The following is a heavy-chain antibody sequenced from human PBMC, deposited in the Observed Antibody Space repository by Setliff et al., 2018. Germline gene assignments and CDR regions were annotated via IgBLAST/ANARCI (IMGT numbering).Heavy chain of an antibody. D-gene: IGHD2-2*01. CDR2: IIPIFGTA. J-gene: IGHJ5*02. V-gene: IGHV1-69*06. CDR1: GYTFTSYD. Sequence: SVKVSCKASGYTFTSYDINWVRQATGQGLEWMGRIIPIFGTANYAQKFQGRVTITADKSTSTAFMELSSLRSEDTAVYYCAREKGPAAHWNWFDPWGQGTLVTVSS. CDR3: AREKGPAAHWNWFDP.